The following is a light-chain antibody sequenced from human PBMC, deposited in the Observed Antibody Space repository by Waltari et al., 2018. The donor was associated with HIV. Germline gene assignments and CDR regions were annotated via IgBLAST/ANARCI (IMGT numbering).Light chain of an antibody. CDR1: SSDVGSYYL. J-gene: IGLJ2*01. V-gene: IGLV2-23*02. Sequence: QSALTQPASVSGSPGQSITISCTGTSSDVGSYYLVSWYQQHPGKAPKLMIYEVSNRPSGVSNRFAGAKSGNTASLTSSGLQAEDEADYYCCSYAGSSTFVVFGGGTKLTVL. CDR3: CSYAGSSTFVV. CDR2: EVS.